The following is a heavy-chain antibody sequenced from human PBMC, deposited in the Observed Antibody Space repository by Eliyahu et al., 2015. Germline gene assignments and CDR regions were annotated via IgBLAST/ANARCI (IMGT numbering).Heavy chain of an antibody. D-gene: IGHD6-13*01. Sequence: QLQLQESGPGLVKPSETLSLXCXVXGGXISSSSYYWGWIRQPPGKGLEXXGSIYYSGSTYYNPSLKSRVTISVDTSKNQFSLKLSSVTAADTAVYYCARLTAGKHGINYWGQGTLVTVSS. V-gene: IGHV4-39*01. CDR1: GGXISSSSYY. CDR2: IYYSGST. J-gene: IGHJ4*02. CDR3: ARLTAGKHGINY.